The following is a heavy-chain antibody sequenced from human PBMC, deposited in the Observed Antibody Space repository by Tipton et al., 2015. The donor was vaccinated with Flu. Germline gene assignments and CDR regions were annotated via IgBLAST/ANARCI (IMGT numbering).Heavy chain of an antibody. Sequence: TLSLTCTVSGGSLSSFYWTWIRQPAGKGLEWIGSTYSSGITKYNPSLKSRVTMSVDTSKNQFSLSLSSVTAADTAVYYCARGSGSGTFVIFDYWGQGTLVAVSS. V-gene: IGHV4-4*07. CDR1: GGSLSSFY. CDR2: TYSSGIT. D-gene: IGHD3-10*01. J-gene: IGHJ4*02. CDR3: ARGSGSGTFVIFDY.